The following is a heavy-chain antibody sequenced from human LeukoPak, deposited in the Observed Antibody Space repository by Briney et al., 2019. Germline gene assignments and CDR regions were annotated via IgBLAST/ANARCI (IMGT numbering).Heavy chain of an antibody. CDR2: ISSSSSYI. CDR3: ARDLYSYGYVGDY. CDR1: GFTFSSYS. J-gene: IGHJ4*02. D-gene: IGHD5-18*01. V-gene: IGHV3-21*01. Sequence: GGSLRLSCAASGFTFSSYSMNWVRQAPGKGLEWVSSISSSSSYIYYADSVKGRFTISRDNAKNSLYVQMNSLRAEDTAVYYCARDLYSYGYVGDYWGQGTLVTVSS.